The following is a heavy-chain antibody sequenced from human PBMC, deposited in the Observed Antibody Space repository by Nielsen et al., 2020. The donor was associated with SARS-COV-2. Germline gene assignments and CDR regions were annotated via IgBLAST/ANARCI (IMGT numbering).Heavy chain of an antibody. D-gene: IGHD5-18*01. CDR3: AAGYSYGYTPGTMDV. CDR2: ISGSGGST. V-gene: IGHV3-23*01. CDR1: GFTFSSYA. J-gene: IGHJ6*02. Sequence: GESLKISCAASGFTFSSYAMSWVRQAPGKGLEWVSAISGSGGSTYYADSVKGRFTISRDNSKNTLYLQMNSLRAEDTAVYYCAAGYSYGYTPGTMDVWGQGTTVTVSS.